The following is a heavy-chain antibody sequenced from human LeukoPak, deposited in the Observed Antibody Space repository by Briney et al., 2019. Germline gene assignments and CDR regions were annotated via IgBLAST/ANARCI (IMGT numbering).Heavy chain of an antibody. Sequence: GGSLSLSCAASGFTVSRNYMSWVRQAPGKGLEWVSVIYSGGSTYYTDSVKGRFTISRDTSKNTVYLQMDSLRAEDTAVYYCARGPYSSTWNTVDYWGQGTLVTVSS. CDR3: ARGPYSSTWNTVDY. CDR1: GFTVSRNY. V-gene: IGHV3-66*01. CDR2: IYSGGST. J-gene: IGHJ4*02. D-gene: IGHD6-13*01.